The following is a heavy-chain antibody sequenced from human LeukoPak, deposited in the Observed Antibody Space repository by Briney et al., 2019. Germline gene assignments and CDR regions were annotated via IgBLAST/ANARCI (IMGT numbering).Heavy chain of an antibody. J-gene: IGHJ3*02. Sequence: GGSLRLSCEASGFTFSNYWMNWVRQAPGRGLEGVAYIKQDGGEKLYVDSVKGRFTVSRDNTRNSLYLELNSLRDEDTAVYYCARGYGLSCASTTCAGAFGIWGQGTMVTVSS. D-gene: IGHD2/OR15-2a*01. CDR1: GFTFSNYW. CDR2: IKQDGGEK. V-gene: IGHV3-7*01. CDR3: ARGYGLSCASTTCAGAFGI.